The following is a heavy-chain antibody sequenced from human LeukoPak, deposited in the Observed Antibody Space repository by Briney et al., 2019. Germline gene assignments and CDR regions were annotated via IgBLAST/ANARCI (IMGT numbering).Heavy chain of an antibody. D-gene: IGHD3-22*01. CDR1: GFTFSSYA. Sequence: GGSLRLSCAASGFTFSSYAMHWVRQAPGKGLEWVAVISYDGSNKYYADSVKGRFTISRDNSKNTLYLQMNSLRAEDTAVYYCAKEGLDSSGYYYNAFDIWGQGTMVTVSS. CDR2: ISYDGSNK. CDR3: AKEGLDSSGYYYNAFDI. J-gene: IGHJ3*02. V-gene: IGHV3-30*04.